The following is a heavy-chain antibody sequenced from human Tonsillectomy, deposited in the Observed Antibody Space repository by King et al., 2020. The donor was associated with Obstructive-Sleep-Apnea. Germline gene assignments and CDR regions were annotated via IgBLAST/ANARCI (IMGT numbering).Heavy chain of an antibody. CDR2: INPNSGGT. Sequence: VQLVESEAEVKKPGASVRVSCKASGYTFTGYYLHWVRQAPGQGLEWMGWINPNSGGTDYAQKFQGRVTMTTDASISTAYMELSRLRSDDAAVYYCAGDAAAELHRRSNYFDYWGQGTLVTVFS. D-gene: IGHD6-13*01. J-gene: IGHJ4*02. CDR3: AGDAAAELHRRSNYFDY. CDR1: GYTFTGYY. V-gene: IGHV1-2*02.